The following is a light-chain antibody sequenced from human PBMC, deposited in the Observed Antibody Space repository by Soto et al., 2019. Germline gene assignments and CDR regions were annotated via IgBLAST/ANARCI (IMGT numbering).Light chain of an antibody. J-gene: IGKJ1*01. Sequence: EIVLTQSPGTLSLSPGERATLSCRASQSVSSSYLAWYQQKPGQAPRLLIYGASSRATGMPDRFSGSGSGTDFSLTISRLEPEDFAVYYCQQYGSSHPRTFGQGTKVDI. CDR3: QQYGSSHPRT. CDR1: QSVSSSY. V-gene: IGKV3-20*01. CDR2: GAS.